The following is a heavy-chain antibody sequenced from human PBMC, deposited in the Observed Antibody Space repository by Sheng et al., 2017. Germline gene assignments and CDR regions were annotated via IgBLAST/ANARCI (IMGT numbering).Heavy chain of an antibody. Sequence: EVQLVQSGAEVKKPGESLKISCKGSGDSFTSHWIAWVRQMPGKGLEWMGIIYTSDSDTKYSPSFEGQVTISVDKSINTAYLQWSSLKALDTAVYFCARRAYYFPHYYFDFWAGEPWSPSP. D-gene: IGHD3-22*01. CDR2: IYTSDSDT. CDR3: ARRAYYFPHYYFDF. CDR1: GDSFTSHW. J-gene: IGHJ4*02. V-gene: IGHV5-51*01.